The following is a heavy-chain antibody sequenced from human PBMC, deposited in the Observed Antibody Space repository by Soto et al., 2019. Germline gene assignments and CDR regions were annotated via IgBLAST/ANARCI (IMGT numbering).Heavy chain of an antibody. J-gene: IGHJ5*02. V-gene: IGHV4-34*01. CDR1: GGPFSGYY. Sequence: SETLSLTCAVYGGPFSGYYWSWIRQPPGKGLEWIGEINHSGSTNYNPSLKSRVTISVDTSKNQFSLELSSVTAADTAVYYCARGPITTNPRFDPWGQGTLVTVS. D-gene: IGHD3-22*01. CDR3: ARGPITTNPRFDP. CDR2: INHSGST.